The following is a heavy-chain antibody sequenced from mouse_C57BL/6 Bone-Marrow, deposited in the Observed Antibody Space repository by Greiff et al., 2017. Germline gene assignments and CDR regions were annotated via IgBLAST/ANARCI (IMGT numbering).Heavy chain of an antibody. CDR1: GFTFSSYG. Sequence: EVNVVESGGDLVKPGGSLKLSCAASGFTFSSYGMSWVRQTPDKKLEWVATISSGGSYTYYPDSVKGRFTISRDTAKKTLYLQMSSLKSEDTAMYYCARPYYYGSSLYFDYWGQGTTLTVSS. CDR2: ISSGGSYT. V-gene: IGHV5-6*01. J-gene: IGHJ2*01. D-gene: IGHD1-1*01. CDR3: ARPYYYGSSLYFDY.